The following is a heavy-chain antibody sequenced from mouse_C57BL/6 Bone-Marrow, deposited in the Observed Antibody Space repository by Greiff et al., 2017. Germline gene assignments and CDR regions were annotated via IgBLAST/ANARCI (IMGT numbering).Heavy chain of an antibody. Sequence: EVQLQQSGAELVRPGASVKLSCTASGFNIKDDYMHWVKQRPEQGLEWIGWIDPENGDTEYASKFQGKATMTADTSSNTAYLQLSSLTSEDSAVYYCTSTYDYDYGFAYWGQGTRVTVSA. CDR2: IDPENGDT. D-gene: IGHD2-4*01. CDR3: TSTYDYDYGFAY. CDR1: GFNIKDDY. V-gene: IGHV14-4*01. J-gene: IGHJ3*01.